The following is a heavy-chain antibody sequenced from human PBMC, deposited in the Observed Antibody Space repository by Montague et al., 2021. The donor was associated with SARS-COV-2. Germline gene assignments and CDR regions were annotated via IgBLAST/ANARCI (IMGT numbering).Heavy chain of an antibody. Sequence: SETLSLTCTVSGDSIRTSTLYYWGWIRQPPGKGLEWIGNIYFSGTTEYSPSLKSRALLSVDTSENQFSLNLKSVTAADTATYYCVRRSAGGARFVRGPGAVVTVSS. V-gene: IGHV4-39*01. CDR2: IYFSGTT. J-gene: IGHJ4*02. D-gene: IGHD6-6*01. CDR1: GDSIRTSTLYY. CDR3: VRRSAGGARFV.